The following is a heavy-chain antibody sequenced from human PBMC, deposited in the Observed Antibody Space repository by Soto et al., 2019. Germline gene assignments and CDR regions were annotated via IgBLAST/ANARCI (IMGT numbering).Heavy chain of an antibody. J-gene: IGHJ6*02. D-gene: IGHD2-2*01. CDR3: ARGRDIVVVPAANEGYYGMDV. CDR1: GYSFTSYW. CDR2: IYPGDSDT. V-gene: IGHV5-51*01. Sequence: PVESVRISCNGSGYSFTSYWIGWVRQMPWKGLEWMGIIYPGDSDTRYSPSFQGQVTISADKSISTAYLQWSSLKASDTAMYYCARGRDIVVVPAANEGYYGMDVWGQGTTVTVSS.